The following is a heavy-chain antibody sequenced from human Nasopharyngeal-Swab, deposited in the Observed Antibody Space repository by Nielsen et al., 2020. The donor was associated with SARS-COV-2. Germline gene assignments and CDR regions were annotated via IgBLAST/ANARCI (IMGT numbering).Heavy chain of an antibody. CDR2: IWYDGSNK. Sequence: GESLKISCAASGFTFSSYGMHWVRQAPGKGLEWVAVIWYDGSNKYYADSVKGRFTISRDNSKNTLYLQMNSLRAEETAVYYCARDLTGYSGDYYYYYGMDVWGQGTTVTVSS. D-gene: IGHD5-24*01. CDR3: ARDLTGYSGDYYYYYGMDV. J-gene: IGHJ6*02. CDR1: GFTFSSYG. V-gene: IGHV3-33*01.